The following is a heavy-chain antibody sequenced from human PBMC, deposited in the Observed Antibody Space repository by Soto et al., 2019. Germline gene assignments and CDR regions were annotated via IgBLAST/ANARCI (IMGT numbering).Heavy chain of an antibody. CDR1: RGSNRTSS. J-gene: IGHJ6*03. CDR2: IYYSAST. V-gene: IGHV4-59*01. D-gene: IGHD3-3*01. Sequence: PSETLSLTCTLSRGSNRTSSSSRIRQPPGEGLEWIGYIYYSASTNCNPSLKSRVTISVDTSKNQFSLKLSSVTAADTAVYYCARARADFWSGYFSYCYYMDVWGKGTTVT. CDR3: ARARADFWSGYFSYCYYMDV.